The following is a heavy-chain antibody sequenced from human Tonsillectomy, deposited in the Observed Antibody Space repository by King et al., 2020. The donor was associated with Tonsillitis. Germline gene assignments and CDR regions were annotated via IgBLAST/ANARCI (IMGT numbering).Heavy chain of an antibody. V-gene: IGHV1-18*01. D-gene: IGHD3-22*01. Sequence: VQLVESGAEVMKPGASVTVSCKASGYTFTNYGISWVRQAPGQGLEWMGWISAYNGHTDYAQKLQGRVTMTTDTSTNTAHMELRSLRSDDTAVYYCARRAYYDSSGYYFAFDIWGQGTMVTVSS. CDR1: GYTFTNYG. CDR2: ISAYNGHT. CDR3: ARRAYYDSSGYYFAFDI. J-gene: IGHJ3*02.